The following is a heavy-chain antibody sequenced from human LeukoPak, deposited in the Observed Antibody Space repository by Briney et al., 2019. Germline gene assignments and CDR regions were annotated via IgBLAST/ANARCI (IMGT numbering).Heavy chain of an antibody. D-gene: IGHD3-10*01. CDR2: INHSGST. Sequence: SETLSLTCAVYGGSFSGYYWSWIRQPPGKGLEGIGEINHSGSTNYNPSLKSRVTISVDTSKNQFSLKLSSVTAADTAVYYCARRRYYGSGSYYTKGGNNWFDPWGQGTLVTVSS. CDR3: ARRRYYGSGSYYTKGGNNWFDP. J-gene: IGHJ5*02. V-gene: IGHV4-34*01. CDR1: GGSFSGYY.